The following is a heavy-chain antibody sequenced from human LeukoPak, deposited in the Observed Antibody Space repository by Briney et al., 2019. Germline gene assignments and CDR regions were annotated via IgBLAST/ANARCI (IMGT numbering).Heavy chain of an antibody. CDR2: ISSSSDYI. V-gene: IGHV3-21*01. CDR3: ATDSSGWPSFDY. CDR1: GFTFSSYS. Sequence: PGGSLRLSCAASGFTFSSYSMNWVRQAPGKGLEWVSSISSSSDYIYYADSVKGRFTISRDNAKNSLYPQMNSLRAEDTAVYYCATDSSGWPSFDYWGQGTLVTVSS. D-gene: IGHD6-19*01. J-gene: IGHJ4*02.